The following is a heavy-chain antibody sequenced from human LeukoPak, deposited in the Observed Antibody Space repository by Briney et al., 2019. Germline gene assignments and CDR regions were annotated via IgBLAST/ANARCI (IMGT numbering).Heavy chain of an antibody. Sequence: GASVTVSCTASGYTFTTYGLNWVRQAPGQGLEWMGWMNPNSGNTGYAQKFQGRVTMTRNTSISTAYMELSSLRSEDTAVYYCARGSRSGYFLWGEEKYYFDYWGQGTLVTVSS. CDR1: GYTFTTYG. V-gene: IGHV1-8*02. CDR3: ARGSRSGYFLWGEEKYYFDY. CDR2: MNPNSGNT. J-gene: IGHJ4*02. D-gene: IGHD3-3*01.